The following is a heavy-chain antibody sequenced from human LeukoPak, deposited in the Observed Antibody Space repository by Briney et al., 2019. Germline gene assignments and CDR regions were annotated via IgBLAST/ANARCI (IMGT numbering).Heavy chain of an antibody. Sequence: GASVKVSCKASGYTFTSYGISWVRQAPGQGLEWMGWISAYNGNTNYAQKLQGRVTMTTDTSTSTAYMELRSLRSDDTAVYYCARESWHLWSGSSTLNWFDPWGQGTLVTVSS. D-gene: IGHD3-3*02. CDR2: ISAYNGNT. CDR3: ARESWHLWSGSSTLNWFDP. J-gene: IGHJ5*02. V-gene: IGHV1-18*01. CDR1: GYTFTSYG.